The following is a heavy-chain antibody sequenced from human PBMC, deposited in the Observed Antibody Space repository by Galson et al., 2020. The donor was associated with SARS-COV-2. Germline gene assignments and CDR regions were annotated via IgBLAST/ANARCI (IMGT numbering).Heavy chain of an antibody. D-gene: IGHD3-22*01. V-gene: IGHV4-61*02. CDR2: VHSSGST. CDR3: ARGIYYESSGYFGGLDY. J-gene: IGHJ4*02. Sequence: SETLSLTCTVPDGSISSGHFFWSWVRQPAGKGLEWIGRVHSSGSTNYSPSLESRVSISRDTSKNQFSLKLRYVTAADTAIYYCARGIYYESSGYFGGLDYWGQGTLVTVSS. CDR1: DGSISSGHFF.